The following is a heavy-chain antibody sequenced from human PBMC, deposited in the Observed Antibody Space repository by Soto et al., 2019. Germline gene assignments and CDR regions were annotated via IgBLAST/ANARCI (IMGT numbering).Heavy chain of an antibody. CDR2: INPNSAGT. CDR3: ARAFPSTEMNWFDT. V-gene: IGHV1-2*02. CDR1: GYTFTGYY. Sequence: QVQLVQTGAEVKKPGASVKVSCKASGYTFTGYYMHWVRQAPGQGLECMGWINPNSAGTNYAKKFQGRDTMTRDTSISTAYMELSRLRSDDTAVYYCARAFPSTEMNWFDTWGQGTLVTVSS. J-gene: IGHJ5*02. D-gene: IGHD4-17*01.